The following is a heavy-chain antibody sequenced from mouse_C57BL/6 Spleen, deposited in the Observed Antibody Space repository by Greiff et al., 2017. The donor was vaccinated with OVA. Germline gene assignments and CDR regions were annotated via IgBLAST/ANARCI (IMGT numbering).Heavy chain of an antibody. CDR2: IHPGDGDT. J-gene: IGHJ3*01. Sequence: VQLVESGPELVKPGASVKLSCKASGYAFSSSWMNWVKQRPGKGLEWIGRIHPGDGDTNYTGKFKGKATLTADKSSSTAYMQLSSLTSEDSAVYFCTIQRGFAYWGQGTLVTVSA. CDR1: GYAFSSSW. CDR3: TIQRGFAY. V-gene: IGHV1-82*01.